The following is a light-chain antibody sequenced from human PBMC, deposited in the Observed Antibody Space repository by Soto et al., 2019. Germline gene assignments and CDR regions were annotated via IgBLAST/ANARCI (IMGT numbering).Light chain of an antibody. J-gene: IGKJ5*01. CDR2: DAS. CDR1: QGISSA. CDR3: QQFNSYPIT. Sequence: AIQLTQSASSLSASVRDRVTITCRASQGISSALAWYQQKPGIPPKLLIYDASSLESGVPSRFSGSGSGTDFTLTISSLQSEDFATYYCQQFNSYPITFGQGTRLEIK. V-gene: IGKV1-13*02.